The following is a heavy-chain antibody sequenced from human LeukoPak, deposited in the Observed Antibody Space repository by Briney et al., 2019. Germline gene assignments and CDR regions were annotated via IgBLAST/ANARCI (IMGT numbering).Heavy chain of an antibody. D-gene: IGHD2-15*01. Sequence: GASVKVSCKASGYTFTSYGISWVRQAPGQGLAWMGWISAYNGNTNYAQKLQDRVTMTTDTSTSTAYMELRSLRSDDTAVYYCARDGYCSGGSCYFLAPFDYWGQGTLVTVSS. CDR3: ARDGYCSGGSCYFLAPFDY. CDR1: GYTFTSYG. V-gene: IGHV1-18*01. J-gene: IGHJ4*02. CDR2: ISAYNGNT.